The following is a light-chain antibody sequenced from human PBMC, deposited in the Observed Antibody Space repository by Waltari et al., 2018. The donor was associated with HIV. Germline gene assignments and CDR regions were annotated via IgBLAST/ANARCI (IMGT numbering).Light chain of an antibody. V-gene: IGLV1-44*01. J-gene: IGLJ3*02. CDR3: AAWDDSLNGWV. Sequence: QSVLTQPPSASGTPGQRVTISCSGRSSNIGSNTVNWYQQPPGTAPKLLISSNNQRPSGVPDRFSGSKSGTSASLAISGLQSEDEADYYCAAWDDSLNGWVFGGGTKLTVL. CDR1: SSNIGSNT. CDR2: SNN.